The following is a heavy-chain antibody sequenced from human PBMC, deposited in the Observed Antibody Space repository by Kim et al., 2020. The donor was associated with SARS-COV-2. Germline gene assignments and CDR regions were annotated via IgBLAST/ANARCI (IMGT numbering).Heavy chain of an antibody. CDR1: GFTFSTYA. CDR2: ISGSGGST. V-gene: IGHV3-23*01. D-gene: IGHD3-22*01. Sequence: GGSLRLSCAASGFTFSTYAMNWVRQAPEKGLEWVSAISGSGGSTYYADSVKGRFTISRDNSKNTLYLQMDSLRAEDTAVYFCAKARDTSGYHFERAGDYCGPGTLVTVSS. J-gene: IGHJ4*02. CDR3: AKARDTSGYHFERAGDY.